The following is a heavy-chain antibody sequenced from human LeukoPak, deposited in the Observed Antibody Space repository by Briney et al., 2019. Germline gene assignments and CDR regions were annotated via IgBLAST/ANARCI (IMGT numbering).Heavy chain of an antibody. CDR1: GGSISGYY. Sequence: SETLSLTCTVSGGSISGYYWSWIRQPPGKGLEWIGYIYYSGSTNYNPSLKSRVTISVDTSKNQFSLKLSSVTAADTAVYYCASNYYGSGSLDYWGQGNLVTVSS. D-gene: IGHD3-10*01. CDR3: ASNYYGSGSLDY. J-gene: IGHJ4*02. V-gene: IGHV4-59*08. CDR2: IYYSGST.